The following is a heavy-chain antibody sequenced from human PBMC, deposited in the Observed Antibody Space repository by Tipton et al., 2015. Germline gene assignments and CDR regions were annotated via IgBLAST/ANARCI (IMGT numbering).Heavy chain of an antibody. D-gene: IGHD6-19*01. CDR3: ASEPYSSGLYYFDY. CDR2: INAGNGNT. J-gene: IGHJ4*02. Sequence: QSGAEVKKPGASVKVSCKASGYTFTSYTMHWVRQAPGQRLEWMGWINAGNGNTKYSQKFQDRVTITRDTSASTAYMDLSSLRSEDTAVYYCASEPYSSGLYYFDYWGQGTLVTVSS. CDR1: GYTFTSYT. V-gene: IGHV1-3*01.